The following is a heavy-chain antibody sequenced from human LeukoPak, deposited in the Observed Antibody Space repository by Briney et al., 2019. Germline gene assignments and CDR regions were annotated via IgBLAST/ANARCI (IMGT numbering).Heavy chain of an antibody. D-gene: IGHD2-21*01. CDR3: AREYSRSVVAGSRPDL. CDR2: MYYRGTT. V-gene: IGHV4-39*02. J-gene: IGHJ4*02. Sequence: LETLALTCSVSGGSICSSSYYWGWIRQSPGKGLEWIGSMYYRGTTYENSSLKSRLTLSIDTSNNQFSLKLTSVTAADTAVYFCAREYSRSVVAGSRPDLWGQGLLVTVSS. CDR1: GGSICSSSYY.